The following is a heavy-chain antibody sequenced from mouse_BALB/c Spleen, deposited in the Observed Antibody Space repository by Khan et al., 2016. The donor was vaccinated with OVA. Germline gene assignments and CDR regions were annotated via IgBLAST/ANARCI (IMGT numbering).Heavy chain of an antibody. J-gene: IGHJ4*01. CDR3: ARQPYYQYYIMDY. CDR1: GFSLTNYG. Sequence: VQLLETGPGLVAPSQSLSITCTISGFSLTNYGIHWVSQPPGKGLEWLVVIWSDGSTTYNSDLNSRLSISTDNSKSQVFLKMNSLQTDDTAMYYCARQPYYQYYIMDYWGQGTSVTVSS. CDR2: IWSDGST. V-gene: IGHV2-6-1*01. D-gene: IGHD2-10*01.